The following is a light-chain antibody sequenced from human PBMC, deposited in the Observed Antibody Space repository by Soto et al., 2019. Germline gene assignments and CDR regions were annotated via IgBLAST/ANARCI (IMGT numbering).Light chain of an antibody. V-gene: IGKV3-20*01. CDR3: QQYGSSPT. J-gene: IGKJ5*01. Sequence: EIVLTQSPGTLSLFPGERATLSCRASQSLCTRYLAWYQQKPGQAPRLLIYGASSRATGIPDRFSGSGSGTDFTLTNSRLEPEDFALYYCQQYGSSPTFGQGTRLEIK. CDR2: GAS. CDR1: QSLCTRY.